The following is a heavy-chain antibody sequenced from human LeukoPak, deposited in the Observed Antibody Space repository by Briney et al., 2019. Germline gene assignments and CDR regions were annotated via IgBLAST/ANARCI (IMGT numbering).Heavy chain of an antibody. V-gene: IGHV3-7*01. CDR2: IKQDGSEK. CDR3: ARESSLIVVDQ. Sequence: PGGSQRLSCAASGFTFNSYWMSWVRQAPGKGLEWVANIKQDGSEKYYVDSVKGRFTISRDNAKNSLYLQMNSLRAEDTAVYYCARESSLIVVDQWGQGTLVTVSS. CDR1: GFTFNSYW. J-gene: IGHJ4*02. D-gene: IGHD2-2*01.